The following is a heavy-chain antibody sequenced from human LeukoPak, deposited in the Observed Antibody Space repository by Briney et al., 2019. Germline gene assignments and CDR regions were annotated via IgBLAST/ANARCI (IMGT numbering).Heavy chain of an antibody. J-gene: IGHJ4*02. Sequence: PSETLSLTCTVSGGSISSHYWSWIRQPPGEGLEWIGYIYYGGSTNYNPSLKSRVTISVDTSKNQFSLKLSSVTAADTAVYYCARLSRGEDYFDYWGQETLVTVSS. D-gene: IGHD3-16*01. CDR2: IYYGGST. CDR3: ARLSRGEDYFDY. CDR1: GGSISSHY. V-gene: IGHV4-59*11.